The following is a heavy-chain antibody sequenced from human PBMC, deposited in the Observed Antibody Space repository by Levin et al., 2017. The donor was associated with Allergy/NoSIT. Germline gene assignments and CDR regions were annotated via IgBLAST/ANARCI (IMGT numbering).Heavy chain of an antibody. D-gene: IGHD2-15*01. CDR1: GFTISTNY. Sequence: GESLKISCVASGFTISTNYMSWVRQAPGKGLQWVSVLYSGGTTYYADSVKGRFTISRDNSKNTLYLQMNSLRAEDTAVYYCARCTGGSCYAGGLDPWGQGTLVTVSS. J-gene: IGHJ5*02. CDR3: ARCTGGSCYAGGLDP. V-gene: IGHV3-53*01. CDR2: LYSGGTT.